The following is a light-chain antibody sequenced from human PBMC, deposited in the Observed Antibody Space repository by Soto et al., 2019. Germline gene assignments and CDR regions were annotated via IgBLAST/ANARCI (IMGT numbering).Light chain of an antibody. CDR3: HQYNNWPTWT. J-gene: IGKJ1*01. V-gene: IGKV3-11*01. Sequence: DIVLTQSPATLAVSPGERATLSVSASQSVSSYLAWYQQKPGQAPRLLIYDASNRATGIPARFSGSGSGTDFTLTISSLEPEDFAVYYCHQYNNWPTWTFGQGTKVDIK. CDR1: QSVSSY. CDR2: DAS.